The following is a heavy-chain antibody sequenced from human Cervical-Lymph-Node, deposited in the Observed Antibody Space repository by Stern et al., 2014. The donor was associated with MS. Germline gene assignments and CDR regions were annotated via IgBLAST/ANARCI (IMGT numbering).Heavy chain of an antibody. D-gene: IGHD2-15*01. CDR2: ISAYNGNT. CDR1: GYTFTSYG. CDR3: ARDHDLGYCSGGSCPPQD. J-gene: IGHJ4*02. V-gene: IGHV1-18*04. Sequence: QVQLMQSGAEVKKPGASVKVSCKASGYTFTSYGISWVRQAPGQGLEWMGWISAYNGNTNYAQKLQGRVTMTTDTSTSTAYMELRSLRSDDTAVYYCARDHDLGYCSGGSCPPQDWGQGTLVTVSS.